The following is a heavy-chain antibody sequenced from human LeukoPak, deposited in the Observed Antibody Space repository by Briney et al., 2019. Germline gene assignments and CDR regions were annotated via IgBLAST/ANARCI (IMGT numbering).Heavy chain of an antibody. D-gene: IGHD3-22*01. Sequence: SETLSLTCAVYGGSFSDYYWSWIRQSPGKGLEWIGEINHGGSTNYNPSLKSRVTISLDTSKNQFSLKLSSVTAADTAVYYCAKSNGYGLIDIWGQGTMVTVSS. V-gene: IGHV4-34*01. CDR1: GGSFSDYY. CDR3: AKSNGYGLIDI. J-gene: IGHJ3*02. CDR2: INHGGST.